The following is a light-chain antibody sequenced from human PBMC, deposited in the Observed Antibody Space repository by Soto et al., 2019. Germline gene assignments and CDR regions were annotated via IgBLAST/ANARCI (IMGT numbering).Light chain of an antibody. Sequence: EIVLTQSPGTLSLSPGERVTLSCRASQSVSSSYLAWYQQRPGQAPRILIYNASSRATGIPDRFSGSGSGTDFTLTISRLEPEDFAVYYCQQFGTSRTWTFGQGTKVDIK. CDR1: QSVSSSY. V-gene: IGKV3-20*01. CDR2: NAS. J-gene: IGKJ1*01. CDR3: QQFGTSRTWT.